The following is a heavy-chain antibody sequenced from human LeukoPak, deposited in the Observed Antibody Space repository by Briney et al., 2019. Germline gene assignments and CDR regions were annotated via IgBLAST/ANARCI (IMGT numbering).Heavy chain of an antibody. CDR3: TTYYDYVWGSYRSYYYFDY. CDR2: IKSKTDGGTT. V-gene: IGHV3-15*01. D-gene: IGHD3-16*02. J-gene: IGHJ4*02. Sequence: GGSLRLSCAASGFTFSNAWMSWVRQAPGKGLEWVGRIKSKTDGGTTDYAAPVKGRFTISRDDSKNTLYLQMNSLKTEDTAVYYCTTYYDYVWGSYRSYYYFDYWGQGTLVTVSS. CDR1: GFTFSNAW.